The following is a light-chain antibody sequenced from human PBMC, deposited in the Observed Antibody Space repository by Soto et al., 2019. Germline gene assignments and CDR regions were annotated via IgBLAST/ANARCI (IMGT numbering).Light chain of an antibody. V-gene: IGLV1-44*01. Sequence: QSLLTQPPSASGTPGQRVTISCSGSSSNIGGNTVHWYQQLPGTAPKVINYTNDKRPSEVSDRLSSSKSGTSASLAISGLKSEDEADYQCAAWDDSLKGHVFGTGNKVTVL. CDR2: TND. J-gene: IGLJ1*01. CDR3: AAWDDSLKGHV. CDR1: SSNIGGNT.